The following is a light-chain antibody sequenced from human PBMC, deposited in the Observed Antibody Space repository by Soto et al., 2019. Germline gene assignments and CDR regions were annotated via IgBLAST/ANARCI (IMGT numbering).Light chain of an antibody. CDR3: SSYTGTSTYVV. Sequence: QSALTQPASVSGSPGQSITISCTGTSSNVGGYNYVSWYQQHPGKAPKLMIYDVSNRPSGVSNRFSGSKSGNTASLTISGLPAEDDADYYCSSYTGTSTYVVFGGGTKLTVL. V-gene: IGLV2-14*01. J-gene: IGLJ2*01. CDR2: DVS. CDR1: SSNVGGYNY.